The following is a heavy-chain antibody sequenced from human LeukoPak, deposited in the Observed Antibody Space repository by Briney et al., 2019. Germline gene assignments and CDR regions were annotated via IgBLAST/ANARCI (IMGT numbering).Heavy chain of an antibody. Sequence: GGSLRLSCAASEFTFNSYSFNWIRQPPGGGLEWVSSISGGSTYIYYSDSVKGRFTVSRDNAKNSLFLQMNNLRAEDTAVYYCARDPFYFDAAGSDDYWGQGTLVTVSS. CDR3: ARDPFYFDAAGSDDY. CDR1: EFTFNSYS. J-gene: IGHJ4*02. D-gene: IGHD3-10*01. V-gene: IGHV3-21*01. CDR2: ISGGSTYI.